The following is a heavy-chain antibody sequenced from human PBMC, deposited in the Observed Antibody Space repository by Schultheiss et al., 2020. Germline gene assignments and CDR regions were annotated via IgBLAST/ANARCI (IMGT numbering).Heavy chain of an antibody. J-gene: IGHJ4*02. CDR3: ARERRDGYNRPLPD. CDR1: GFTFSSYD. V-gene: IGHV3-13*05. CDR2: IGTAGDP. D-gene: IGHD5-24*01. Sequence: GESLKISCAASGFTFSSYDMHWVRQATGKGLEWVSAIGTAGDPYYPGSVKGRFTISRDDAKNSMYLQMSSLRAEDTAVYYCARERRDGYNRPLPDWGQGTLVTVSS.